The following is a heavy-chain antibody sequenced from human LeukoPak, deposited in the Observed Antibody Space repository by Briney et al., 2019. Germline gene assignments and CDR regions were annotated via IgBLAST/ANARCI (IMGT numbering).Heavy chain of an antibody. CDR1: GGSIRGYY. J-gene: IGHJ4*02. Sequence: SETLSLTRTVSGGSIRGYYWNWIRQPPGKGREWIGYIYYSGSTNYNPSLKGRVTMSLDTSKNQFSLKLSSVTAADTAVYHCARDSGSNFDYWGQGTLVTVSS. D-gene: IGHD2-15*01. CDR3: ARDSGSNFDY. V-gene: IGHV4-59*01. CDR2: IYYSGST.